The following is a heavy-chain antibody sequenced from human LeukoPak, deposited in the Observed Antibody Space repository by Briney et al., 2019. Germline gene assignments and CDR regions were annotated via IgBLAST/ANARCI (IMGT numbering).Heavy chain of an antibody. CDR1: GYTFTSYD. Sequence: ASVKVSCKASGYTFTSYDINWVRQATGQGLEWMGWMNPNSGNTGYAQKFQGRVTMTRNTSISTAYMELSSLRSEDTAVYYCARASQLAAAGGSFYYYDMDVWGKGTTVTVSS. J-gene: IGHJ6*03. CDR3: ARASQLAAAGGSFYYYDMDV. D-gene: IGHD6-13*01. V-gene: IGHV1-8*01. CDR2: MNPNSGNT.